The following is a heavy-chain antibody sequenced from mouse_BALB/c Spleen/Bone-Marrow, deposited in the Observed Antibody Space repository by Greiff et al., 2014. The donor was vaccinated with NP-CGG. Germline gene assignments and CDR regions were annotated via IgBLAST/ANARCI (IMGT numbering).Heavy chain of an antibody. V-gene: IGHV5-9-3*01. CDR3: ERQGYHRYEGRGFEY. J-gene: IGHJ2*01. CDR1: GFTFSSYA. D-gene: IGHD2-14*01. CDR2: ISSGGSYT. Sequence: EVQLVESGGGLVKPGGSLKLSCAASGFTFSSYAMSWVRQTPEKRLEWVATISSGGSYTYYPDSVKGRFPISRDNAKNTLYLQMSSLRSEDTAMYYCERQGYHRYEGRGFEYWGQGNNLTGYS.